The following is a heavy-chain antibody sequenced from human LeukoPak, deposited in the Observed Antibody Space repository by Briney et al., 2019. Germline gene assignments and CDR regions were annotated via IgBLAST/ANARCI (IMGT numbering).Heavy chain of an antibody. V-gene: IGHV3-49*04. CDR2: IRSKAYGGTT. J-gene: IGHJ4*02. CDR3: TRENFDGAHYYDSSGYYI. Sequence: GGSLRLSCTVSGFTVSSNSMSWVRQAPGKGLEWVGFIRSKAYGGTTEYAASVKGRFTISRDDSKSIAYLQMNSLKTEDTAVYYCTRENFDGAHYYDSSGYYIWGQGTLVTVSS. CDR1: GFTVSSNS. D-gene: IGHD3-22*01.